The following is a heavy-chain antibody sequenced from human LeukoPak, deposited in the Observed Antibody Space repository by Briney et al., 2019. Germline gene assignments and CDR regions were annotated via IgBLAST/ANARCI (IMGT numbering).Heavy chain of an antibody. CDR1: GFTFSSYA. Sequence: GGSLRLSCAASGFTFSSYAMSWVRQAPGKGLEWVSAIWSSSGNTYYADSVTGRFTISRDKSKNTLYLQMHSLRADDTAVYYCAKVHGTLTVESPFDYWGQGTLVTVSS. V-gene: IGHV3-23*01. D-gene: IGHD4-23*01. CDR3: AKVHGTLTVESPFDY. J-gene: IGHJ4*02. CDR2: IWSSSGNT.